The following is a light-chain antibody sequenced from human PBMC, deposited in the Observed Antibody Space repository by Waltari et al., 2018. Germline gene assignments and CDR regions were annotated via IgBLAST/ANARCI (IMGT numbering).Light chain of an antibody. Sequence: QQNLGQAPVLVSFEDIKRPSGSPDGFSRSSSGALATLTISWAQGEDEADYYCFSRDSSGNHRRVFGGGTKLTFL. CDR3: FSRDSSGNHRRV. CDR2: EDI. J-gene: IGLJ2*01. V-gene: IGLV3-10*01.